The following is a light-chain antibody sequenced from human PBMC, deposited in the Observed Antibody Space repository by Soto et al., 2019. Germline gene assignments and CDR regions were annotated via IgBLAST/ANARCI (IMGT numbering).Light chain of an antibody. CDR2: EAS. V-gene: IGKV1-5*03. Sequence: DIQLAQSPSTLSASVGDRITITCRATQSINWLAWYQQKPGKAPKLLIFEASRLESGVPSRFSGSGSGTEFTLTISSLQPDDFGTYYCQHYDTYSPMWTFGQVTTVDVK. J-gene: IGKJ1*01. CDR3: QHYDTYSPMWT. CDR1: QSINW.